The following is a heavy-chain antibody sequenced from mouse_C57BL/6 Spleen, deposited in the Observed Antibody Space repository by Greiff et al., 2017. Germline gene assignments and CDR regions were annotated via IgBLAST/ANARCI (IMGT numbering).Heavy chain of an antibody. J-gene: IGHJ3*01. V-gene: IGHV1-81*01. CDR1: GYTFTSYG. CDR2: IYPRSGNT. Sequence: VQLQQSGAELARPGASVKLSCKASGYTFTSYGISWVKQRTGQGLEWIGEIYPRSGNTYYNEKFKGKATLTADKSSSTAYMELRSLTSEDSAVYFCARETGKEWLAYWGQGTLVTVSA. D-gene: IGHD4-1*01. CDR3: ARETGKEWLAY.